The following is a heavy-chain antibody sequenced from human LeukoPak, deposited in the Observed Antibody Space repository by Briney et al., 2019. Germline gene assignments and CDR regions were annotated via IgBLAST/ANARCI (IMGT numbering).Heavy chain of an antibody. J-gene: IGHJ4*02. Sequence: GGSLRLSCAASGFTFSSYGMHWVRQAPGKGLEWVAVIWYDGSNKYYADSVKGRFTISRDNSKNTLYLQMNSLRAEDTAVYYCAKGRMTGTPFDYWGQGTLVTVSS. V-gene: IGHV3-33*06. CDR1: GFTFSSYG. CDR2: IWYDGSNK. CDR3: AKGRMTGTPFDY. D-gene: IGHD1-1*01.